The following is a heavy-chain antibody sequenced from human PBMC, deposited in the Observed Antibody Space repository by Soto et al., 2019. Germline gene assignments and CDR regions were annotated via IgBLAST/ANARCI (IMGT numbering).Heavy chain of an antibody. J-gene: IGHJ4*02. CDR2: ISYDGSNK. Sequence: GGSLRLSCAASGFTFSSYGMHWVRQAPGKGLEWVAVISYDGSNKYYADSVKGRFTISRDNSKNTLYLQMNSLRAEDTAVYYCAKDIEAGTGYFDYWGQGTLVTVSS. CDR3: AKDIEAGTGYFDY. V-gene: IGHV3-30*18. CDR1: GFTFSSYG. D-gene: IGHD6-19*01.